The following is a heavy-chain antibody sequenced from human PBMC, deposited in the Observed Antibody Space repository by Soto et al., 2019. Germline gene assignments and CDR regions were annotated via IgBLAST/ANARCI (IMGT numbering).Heavy chain of an antibody. V-gene: IGHV4-4*07. CDR3: TKGPNWNYYYYGVDV. CDR2: VYSSGAT. J-gene: IGHJ6*02. CDR1: GDSVSNYY. D-gene: IGHD1-20*01. Sequence: SETLSLTCTVSGDSVSNYYWSWIRQPAGRGLEWIGRVYSSGATNYNPSLNGRVTMSVDTSRNQFSLRLSSVTAADTAIYYCTKGPNWNYYYYGVDVWGQGTAVTVSS.